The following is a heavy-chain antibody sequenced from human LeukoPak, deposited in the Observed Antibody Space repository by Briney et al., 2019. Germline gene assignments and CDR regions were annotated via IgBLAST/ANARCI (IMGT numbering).Heavy chain of an antibody. CDR3: ARASYDILTGYLDAFDI. CDR1: GCSISSCY. D-gene: IGHD3-9*01. Sequence: PSETLSLTCTVSGCSISSCYWSWIRQPPGKGLEWIGYIYYSGSTNYNPSLKSRVTISVDTSKNQFSLKLSSVTAADTAVYYCARASYDILTGYLDAFDIWGQGTMVTVSS. V-gene: IGHV4-59*01. J-gene: IGHJ3*02. CDR2: IYYSGST.